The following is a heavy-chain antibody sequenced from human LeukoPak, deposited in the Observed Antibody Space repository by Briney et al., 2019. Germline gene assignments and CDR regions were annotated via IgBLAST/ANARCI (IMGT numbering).Heavy chain of an antibody. V-gene: IGHV3-7*04. CDR1: GFTISIYW. CDR2: INKVASEE. D-gene: IGHD3-10*01. CDR3: VRDGGYYGPDS. J-gene: IGHJ4*02. Sequence: PGGSLSLSCAASGFTISIYWMSWVRQAPAKGLVWVANINKVASEENYEDSVKGRFTISRDNAKNPLYLQMNSVRAEDTAMYYCVRDGGYYGPDSWGQGALVSVSS.